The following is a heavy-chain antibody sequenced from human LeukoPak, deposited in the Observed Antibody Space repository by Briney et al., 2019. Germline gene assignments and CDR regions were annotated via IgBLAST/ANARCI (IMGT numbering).Heavy chain of an antibody. CDR1: GFTFSSYG. V-gene: IGHV3-21*01. Sequence: PGRSLRLSCAASGFTFSSYGMTWVRQAPGKGLEWVSAVSGTGGSTYYADSVKGRFTISRDNAKNSLYLQMNSLRAEDTAVYYCARDDPSIAARWGQGTLVTVSS. J-gene: IGHJ4*02. D-gene: IGHD6-6*01. CDR2: VSGTGGST. CDR3: ARDDPSIAAR.